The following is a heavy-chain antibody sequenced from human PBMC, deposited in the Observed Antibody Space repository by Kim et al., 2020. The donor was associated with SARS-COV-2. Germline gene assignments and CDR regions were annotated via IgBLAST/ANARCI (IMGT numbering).Heavy chain of an antibody. V-gene: IGHV3-30*18. J-gene: IGHJ4*02. CDR3: AKESGYSYGYSLYYFDY. Sequence: GGSLRLSCAASGFTFSSYGMHWVRQAPGKGLEWVAVISYDGSNKYYADSVKGRFTISRDNSKNTLYLQMNSLRAEDTAVYYCAKESGYSYGYSLYYFDYWGQGTLVTVSS. CDR2: ISYDGSNK. D-gene: IGHD5-18*01. CDR1: GFTFSSYG.